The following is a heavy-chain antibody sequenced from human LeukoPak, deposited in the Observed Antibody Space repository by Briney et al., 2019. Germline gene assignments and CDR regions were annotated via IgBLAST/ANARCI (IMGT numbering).Heavy chain of an antibody. CDR1: GGSISSSSYY. J-gene: IGHJ4*02. D-gene: IGHD3-22*01. V-gene: IGHV4-39*01. CDR2: IYYSGST. Sequence: SETLSLTCTVSGGSISSSSYYWGWIRQRPGKGLEWIGSIYYSGSTYYNPSLKSRVTISVDTSKNQFSLELSSVTAADTAVYYCASPGIVVIPSGFDYWGQGTLVTVSS. CDR3: ASPGIVVIPSGFDY.